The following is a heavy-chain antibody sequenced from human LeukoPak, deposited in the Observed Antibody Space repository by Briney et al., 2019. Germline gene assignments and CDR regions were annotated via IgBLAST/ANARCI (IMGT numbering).Heavy chain of an antibody. CDR3: ARVKAYDSSGYCFDY. J-gene: IGHJ4*02. V-gene: IGHV4-30-4*01. Sequence: SETLSLTCTVSGGSISSGDYYWSWIRQPPGKGLEWIGYIYNSGSTYYNPSLKSRVTISVDTSKNQFSLKLSSVTAADTAVYYCARVKAYDSSGYCFDYWGQGTLVTVSS. D-gene: IGHD3-22*01. CDR1: GGSISSGDYY. CDR2: IYNSGST.